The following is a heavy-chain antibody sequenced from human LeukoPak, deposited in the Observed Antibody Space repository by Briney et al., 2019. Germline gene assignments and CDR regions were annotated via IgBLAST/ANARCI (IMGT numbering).Heavy chain of an antibody. CDR2: IYTSGST. D-gene: IGHD3-10*01. J-gene: IGHJ4*02. Sequence: SETLSLTCTVSGGSISSGSYYWSWIRQPAGKGLEWIVRIYTSGSTNYNPSLKSRVTISVYTSKNQFSLKLSSVTAADTAVYYCAREERQWFGDRAPDYWGQGTLVTVSS. CDR3: AREERQWFGDRAPDY. CDR1: GGSISSGSYY. V-gene: IGHV4-61*02.